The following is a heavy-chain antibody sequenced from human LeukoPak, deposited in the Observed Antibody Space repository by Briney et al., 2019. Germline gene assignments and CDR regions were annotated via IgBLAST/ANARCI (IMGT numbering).Heavy chain of an antibody. CDR2: ISSNGGST. CDR3: AKDKGPTPIDY. J-gene: IGHJ4*02. V-gene: IGHV3-64*01. D-gene: IGHD4-11*01. Sequence: AGGSLRLSCAASGFTFSSYAMHWVRQAPGKGLEYVSAISSNGGSTYYANSVKGRFTISRDNSKNTLYLQMGSLRAEDMAVYYCAKDKGPTPIDYWGQGTLVTVSS. CDR1: GFTFSSYA.